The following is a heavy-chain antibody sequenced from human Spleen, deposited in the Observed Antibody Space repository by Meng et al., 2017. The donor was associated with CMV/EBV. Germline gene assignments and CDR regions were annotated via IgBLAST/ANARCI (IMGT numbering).Heavy chain of an antibody. D-gene: IGHD2-2*02. J-gene: IGHJ5*02. CDR2: IIPILGIA. Sequence: GGTFSSYTISWVRQAPGQGLEWMGRIIPILGIANYAQKFQGRVTITTDESTSTAYMELSSLRSEDTAVYYCARGYCSSTSCYTWFDPWGQGTLVTSPQ. CDR3: ARGYCSSTSCYTWFDP. CDR1: GGTFSSYT. V-gene: IGHV1-69*16.